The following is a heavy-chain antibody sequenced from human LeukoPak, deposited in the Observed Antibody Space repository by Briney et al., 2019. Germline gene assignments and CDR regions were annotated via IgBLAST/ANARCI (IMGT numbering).Heavy chain of an antibody. CDR1: GYTFTSYG. V-gene: IGHV1-18*01. J-gene: IGHJ6*02. D-gene: IGHD2-2*01. CDR3: ARDQDVVVPAAKARMDV. Sequence: GASVKVSCKASGYTFTSYGISWVRQAPGQGLEWMGWISAYNGNTNYAQKLQGRVTMTTDTSTSTAYMELRSLRSDDTAVYYCARDQDVVVPAAKARMDVWGQGTTVTVSS. CDR2: ISAYNGNT.